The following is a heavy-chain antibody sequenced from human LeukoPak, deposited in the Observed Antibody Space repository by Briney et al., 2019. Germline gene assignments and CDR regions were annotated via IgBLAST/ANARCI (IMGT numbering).Heavy chain of an antibody. CDR3: ARRDSPARAFNI. CDR2: IIPIFGTA. Sequence: SSAKVSCKASGGTFSGYAISWVRQAPGQGLEWMGGIIPIFGTANYAQKFQGRVTITADESTSTAYMELSSLRSEDTAVYYCARRDSPARAFNIRGQGTMVTVSS. V-gene: IGHV1-69*13. J-gene: IGHJ3*02. CDR1: GGTFSGYA. D-gene: IGHD3-22*01.